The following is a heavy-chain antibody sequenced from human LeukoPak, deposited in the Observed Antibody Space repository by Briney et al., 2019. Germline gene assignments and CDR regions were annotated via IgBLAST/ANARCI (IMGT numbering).Heavy chain of an antibody. CDR3: ARGTVIVDY. CDR1: GFTFSGYS. J-gene: IGHJ4*02. D-gene: IGHD3-16*02. CDR2: ISSSSSTI. V-gene: IGHV3-48*04. Sequence: GGSLRLSCAASGFTFSGYSMNWVRQAPGKGLEWVSYISSSSSTIYYADSVKGRFTISRDNAKNSLYLQMNSLRAEDTAVYYCARGTVIVDYWGQGTLVTVSS.